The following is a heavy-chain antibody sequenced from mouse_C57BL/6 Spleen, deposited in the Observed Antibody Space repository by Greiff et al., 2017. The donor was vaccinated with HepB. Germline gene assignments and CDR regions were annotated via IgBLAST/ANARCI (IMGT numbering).Heavy chain of an antibody. CDR2: INPNNGGT. V-gene: IGHV1-26*01. D-gene: IGHD3-2*02. CDR3: ARGGQLRLRGYFDY. Sequence: VQLQQSGPELVKPGASVKISCKASGYTFTDYYMNWVKQSHGKSLEWIGDINPNNGGTSYNQKFKGKATLTVDKSSSTAYMELRSLTSEDSAVYYCARGGQLRLRGYFDYWGQGTTLTVSS. J-gene: IGHJ2*01. CDR1: GYTFTDYY.